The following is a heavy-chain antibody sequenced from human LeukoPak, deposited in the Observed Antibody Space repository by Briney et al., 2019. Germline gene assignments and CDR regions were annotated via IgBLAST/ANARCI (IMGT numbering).Heavy chain of an antibody. D-gene: IGHD3-22*01. V-gene: IGHV3-66*01. CDR3: ARVWPYDSSGPPFDY. CDR2: IYRGFSI. Sequence: GGSLRLSWAASGFTVSSNYMTWVRQAPGKGLELVSVIYRGFSIYYADSLKGRFTISRDNSKNTLDLQMNSLRAEDTAVYFCARVWPYDSSGPPFDYWGQGTLVTVSS. J-gene: IGHJ4*02. CDR1: GFTVSSNY.